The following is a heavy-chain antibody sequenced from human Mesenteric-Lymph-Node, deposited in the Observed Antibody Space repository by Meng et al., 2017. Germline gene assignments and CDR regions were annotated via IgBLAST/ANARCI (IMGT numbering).Heavy chain of an antibody. CDR3: ARDRFVSGWYKGADY. CDR1: EVTVSSSY. CDR2: IYIDSST. D-gene: IGHD6-19*01. V-gene: IGHV3-53*01. J-gene: IGHJ4*02. Sequence: GSLRLSCAASEVTVSSSYMSWVRRAPGKGLEWVSSIYIDSSTYYADSVRGRFTMSRDSSKNTLYLQMSALRADDTAVYFCARDRFVSGWYKGADYWGQGTVVTVSS.